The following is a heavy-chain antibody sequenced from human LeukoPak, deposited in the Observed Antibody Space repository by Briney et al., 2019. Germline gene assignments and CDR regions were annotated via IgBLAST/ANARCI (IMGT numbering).Heavy chain of an antibody. Sequence: GASVKVSCKASGYTFTGYYMHWVRQAPGQGLEWMGWINPNSGGTNYAQKFQGRVTMTRDTSISTAYMELSRLRSDDTAVYYCARVMGDGYNYFDHWGQGTLVTVSS. CDR2: INPNSGGT. CDR3: ARVMGDGYNYFDH. J-gene: IGHJ4*02. CDR1: GYTFTGYY. D-gene: IGHD5-24*01. V-gene: IGHV1-2*02.